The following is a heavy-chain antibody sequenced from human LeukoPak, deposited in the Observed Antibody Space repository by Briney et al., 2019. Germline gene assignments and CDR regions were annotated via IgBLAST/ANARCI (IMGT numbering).Heavy chain of an antibody. Sequence: GGSLRLSCAASGFTFDDYGMSWVRQAPGTGLEWVSGINWNGGSTGYADSGKGRFTISRDNAKNSLYLQMNSMRAEDTALYYCARDSDDFWSGYYRHWGQGTLVTVSS. V-gene: IGHV3-20*04. CDR3: ARDSDDFWSGYYRH. CDR2: INWNGGST. CDR1: GFTFDDYG. D-gene: IGHD3-3*01. J-gene: IGHJ4*02.